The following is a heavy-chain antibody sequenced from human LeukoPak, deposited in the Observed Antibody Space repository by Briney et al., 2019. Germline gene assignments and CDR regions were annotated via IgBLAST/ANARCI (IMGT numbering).Heavy chain of an antibody. CDR1: GFTFSSYG. Sequence: GGSLRLSCAASGFTFSSYGMHWVRQAPGKGLEWVAFIRYDGSNKYYADSVKGRFTISRDNSKNTLYLQMNSLRAEDTAVYYCARVYYYGSGSQGNDYWGRGTLVTVSS. D-gene: IGHD3-10*01. CDR3: ARVYYYGSGSQGNDY. V-gene: IGHV3-30*02. J-gene: IGHJ4*02. CDR2: IRYDGSNK.